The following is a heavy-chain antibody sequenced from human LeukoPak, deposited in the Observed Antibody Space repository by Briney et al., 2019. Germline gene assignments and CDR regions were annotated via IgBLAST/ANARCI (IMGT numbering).Heavy chain of an antibody. Sequence: SETLSLTCAVSGGSIRSSNWWSWVRQPPGKGLEWIGEIYHSGGTTNYNPSLKSRVTISVDKSKNQFSLQLSSVTAADTAVYYCARVDLYSSSWRASNWFDPWGQGTLVTVSS. CDR3: ARVDLYSSSWRASNWFDP. J-gene: IGHJ5*02. CDR2: IYHSGGTT. D-gene: IGHD6-13*01. CDR1: GGSIRSSNW. V-gene: IGHV4-4*02.